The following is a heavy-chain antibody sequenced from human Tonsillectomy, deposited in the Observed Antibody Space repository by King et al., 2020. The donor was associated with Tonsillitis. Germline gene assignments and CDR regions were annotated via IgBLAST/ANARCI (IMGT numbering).Heavy chain of an antibody. V-gene: IGHV3-21*01. Sequence: EVQLVESGGGLVKPGGSLRLSCAASGFTFSSYCMNWVRQAPGKGPEWVSSISGRSTYIFYADSVKGRFTISRDNARNSLYLQMNSLRAEDTAVYYCAIDYKATMAKSFDYWGQGTLVTVSS. D-gene: IGHD1-26*01. J-gene: IGHJ4*02. CDR2: ISGRSTYI. CDR3: AIDYKATMAKSFDY. CDR1: GFTFSSYC.